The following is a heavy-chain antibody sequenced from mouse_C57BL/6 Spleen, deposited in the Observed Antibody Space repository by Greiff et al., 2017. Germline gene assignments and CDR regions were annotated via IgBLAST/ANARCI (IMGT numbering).Heavy chain of an antibody. CDR3: ARRGYPYAMDN. CDR1: GYAFSSSW. CDR2: ISPGDGAA. V-gene: IGHV1-82*01. D-gene: IGHD2-2*01. J-gene: IGHJ4*01. Sequence: VQLQESGPELVKPWASVKISCKASGYAFSSSWMNWVKQRPGKGLEWIGRISPGDGAANCNGKFKGKATLTADKSSSTAYMQLSSLTSEDSAVYFCARRGYPYAMDNGVQGTSVTVSS.